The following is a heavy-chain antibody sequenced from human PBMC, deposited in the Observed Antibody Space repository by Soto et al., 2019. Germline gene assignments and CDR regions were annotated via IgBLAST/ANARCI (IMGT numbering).Heavy chain of an antibody. D-gene: IGHD2-2*01. CDR1: GFTFSSYA. V-gene: IGHV3-30-3*01. CDR2: ISYDGSNK. CDR3: ARDSPGYCSSTSCYSGMDV. J-gene: IGHJ6*02. Sequence: VQLVESGGGVVQPGRSLRLSCAASGFTFSSYAMHWVRQAPGKGLEWVAVISYDGSNKYYADSVKGRFTISRDNSKNTLYLQMTSLGAEDTAVYYCARDSPGYCSSTSCYSGMDVWGQGTTVTVSS.